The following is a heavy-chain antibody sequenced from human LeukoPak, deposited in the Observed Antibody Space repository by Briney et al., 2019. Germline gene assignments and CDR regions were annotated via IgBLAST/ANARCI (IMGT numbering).Heavy chain of an antibody. CDR1: GGSISSSNW. D-gene: IGHD3-10*01. V-gene: IGHV4-4*02. CDR3: GSKGNMARGAVEYFHH. CDR2: IYHSGST. J-gene: IGHJ1*01. Sequence: SETLSLTCAVSGGSISSSNWWSWVRKPPGKGLEWIGEIYHSGSTNYNPSLKSRVTISIDKSKNQFSLKLSSVTAADTAVYYCGSKGNMARGAVEYFHHWGQGTLVTVSS.